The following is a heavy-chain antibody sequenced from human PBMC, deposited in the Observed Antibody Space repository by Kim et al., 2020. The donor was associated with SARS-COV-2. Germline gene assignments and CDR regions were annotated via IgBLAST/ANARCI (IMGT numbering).Heavy chain of an antibody. CDR1: GFTFSSYA. CDR2: ICGSGGST. D-gene: IGHD3-9*01. CDR3: AKDIAGYCDWLLSEDTFDY. J-gene: IGHJ4*02. V-gene: IGHV3-23*01. Sequence: GGSLRLSCAASGFTFSSYAMSWVRQAPGKGLEWVSAICGSGGSTYYADSVKGRFTISRDNSKNTLYLQMNSLRAEDTAVYYCAKDIAGYCDWLLSEDTFDYWGQGTLVTVSS.